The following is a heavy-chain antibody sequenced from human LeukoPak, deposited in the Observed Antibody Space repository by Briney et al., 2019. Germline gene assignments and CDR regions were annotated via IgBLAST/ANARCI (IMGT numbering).Heavy chain of an antibody. V-gene: IGHV4-30-4*08. CDR3: ARRAAFDY. J-gene: IGHJ4*02. Sequence: SQTLSLTCTVSGGSISSGDYYWSWIRQPPGKGLEWIGEINHSGSTNYNPSLKSRVTISVDTSKNQFSLKLSSVTAADTAVYYCARRAAFDYWGQGTLVTVSS. CDR1: GGSISSGDYY. D-gene: IGHD2-15*01. CDR2: INHSGST.